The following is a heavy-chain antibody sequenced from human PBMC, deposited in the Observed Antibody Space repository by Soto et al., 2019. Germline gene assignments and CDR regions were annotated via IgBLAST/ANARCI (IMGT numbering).Heavy chain of an antibody. V-gene: IGHV2-70*11. J-gene: IGHJ4*02. CDR1: GGSISSYY. CDR3: ARSGTSLGLDY. Sequence: TLSLTCTVSGGSISSYYWSWIRQPPGKALEWLARIDWDDDKYYSTSLKTRLTISKDTSKNQVVLTMTNMDPVDTATYYCARSGTSLGLDYWGQGTLVTVSS. D-gene: IGHD1-1*01. CDR2: IDWDDDK.